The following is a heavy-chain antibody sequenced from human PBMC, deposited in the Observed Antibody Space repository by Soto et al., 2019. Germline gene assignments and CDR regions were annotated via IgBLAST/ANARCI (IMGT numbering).Heavy chain of an antibody. CDR2: IFPMFGTV. V-gene: IGHV1-69*13. D-gene: IGHD3-3*01. J-gene: IGHJ4*02. CDR3: ARSTIFGVVIVPDFDY. CDR1: GGTFSSDA. Sequence: SVKVSCKASGGTFSSDAISWVRQAPGQGLDWMGGIFPMFGTVNYVQKFQGRVTITADESTSTAYMELRSLIPEDTAVYYCARSTIFGVVIVPDFDYWGQGTLVTVSS.